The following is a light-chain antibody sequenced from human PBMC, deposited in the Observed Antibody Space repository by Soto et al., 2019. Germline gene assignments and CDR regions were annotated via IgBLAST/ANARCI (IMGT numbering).Light chain of an antibody. CDR3: QQRDNWYT. Sequence: EIVLTQSPATLSLSPGERATLSCRASQSVRTYLAWYQQKPGQAPRLLIYDASNRATGIPARFSGSGSGTDFTLTISSLEPEDFAVYYCQQRDNWYTFGQGTKLEIK. CDR1: QSVRTY. J-gene: IGKJ2*01. CDR2: DAS. V-gene: IGKV3-11*01.